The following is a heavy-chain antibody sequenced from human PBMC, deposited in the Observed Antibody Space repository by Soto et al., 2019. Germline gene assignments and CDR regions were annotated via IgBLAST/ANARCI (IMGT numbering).Heavy chain of an antibody. V-gene: IGHV1-2*02. CDR1: GYTFTGYY. D-gene: IGHD2-2*03. Sequence: ASVKVSCKASGYTFTGYYMHWVRQAPGQGLEWMGWINPNSGGTNYAQKFQGRVTMTRDTSISTAYMELRWLRSDDTAVYYSARDIRVGWRVWYFDLWGRGTLVTVSS. CDR3: ARDIRVGWRVWYFDL. CDR2: INPNSGGT. J-gene: IGHJ2*01.